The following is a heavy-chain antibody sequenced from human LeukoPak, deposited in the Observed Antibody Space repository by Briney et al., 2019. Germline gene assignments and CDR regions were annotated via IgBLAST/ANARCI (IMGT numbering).Heavy chain of an antibody. V-gene: IGHV3-74*01. Sequence: GGSLRLSCAASGFPFSTYWMHWVRQAPGKGLVWVSRIDSDGSSTSYADSVKGRFTISRDNAKNTLYLQMNSLRAEDTAVYYCARGYGETADSRRAFDIWGQGTMVTVSS. D-gene: IGHD4-17*01. J-gene: IGHJ3*02. CDR1: GFPFSTYW. CDR2: IDSDGSST. CDR3: ARGYGETADSRRAFDI.